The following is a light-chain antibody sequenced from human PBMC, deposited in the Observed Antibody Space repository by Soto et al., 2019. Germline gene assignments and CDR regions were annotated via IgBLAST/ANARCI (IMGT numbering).Light chain of an antibody. CDR1: QSVGRDY. Sequence: EIVLTQSPATLSLSPGERATLSCRASQSVGRDYLAWYQQKPGQAPRLLIYDASNRATGIPARFSGSGSGTDFTLTISSLGPEDFAVYYCQQRSNWPWTFGQGTKVDIK. J-gene: IGKJ1*01. CDR2: DAS. V-gene: IGKV3-11*01. CDR3: QQRSNWPWT.